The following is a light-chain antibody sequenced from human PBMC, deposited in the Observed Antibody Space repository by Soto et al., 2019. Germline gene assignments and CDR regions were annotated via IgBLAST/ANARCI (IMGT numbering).Light chain of an antibody. CDR1: QTISSSH. V-gene: IGKV3-20*01. Sequence: EIVLTQSPGTLSLSPGERATLSFRASQTISSSHLAWYQQKPGQAPRLLHYGASSRITGIPDRFRGSGSGTDFILPITRLEPEYFAVYDCQQYGGSPLTFGGGTKVEI. J-gene: IGKJ4*01. CDR3: QQYGGSPLT. CDR2: GAS.